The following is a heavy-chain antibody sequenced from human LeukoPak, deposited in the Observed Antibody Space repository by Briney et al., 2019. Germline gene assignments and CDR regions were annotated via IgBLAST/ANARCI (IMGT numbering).Heavy chain of an antibody. CDR3: ATDHCAGDCYWFDY. J-gene: IGHJ4*02. D-gene: IGHD2-21*02. CDR2: ISHDGSNK. CDR1: GFTFSSSG. Sequence: PGASLRLSCAASGFTFSSSGMHWVRQAPGKGLEWVAVISHDGSNKYYADSVKGRFTISRDNSKNTLYLQMNSLRTEDTAVYYCATDHCAGDCYWFDYWGQGTLVTVSS. V-gene: IGHV3-30*03.